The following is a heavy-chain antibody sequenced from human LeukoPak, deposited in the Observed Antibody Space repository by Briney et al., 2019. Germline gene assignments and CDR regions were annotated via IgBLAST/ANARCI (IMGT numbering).Heavy chain of an antibody. Sequence: SGGSLRLSCAASGFTFSRHWMHWVRQAPGKGLVWVSRINKDGSARNYADSVKGRFTISRDNAKNSLYLQMNSLRDEDTAVYYCAREMAHYFDSSGYSFWGQGTLVTVSS. D-gene: IGHD3-22*01. CDR2: INKDGSAR. V-gene: IGHV3-74*01. CDR3: AREMAHYFDSSGYSF. J-gene: IGHJ4*02. CDR1: GFTFSRHW.